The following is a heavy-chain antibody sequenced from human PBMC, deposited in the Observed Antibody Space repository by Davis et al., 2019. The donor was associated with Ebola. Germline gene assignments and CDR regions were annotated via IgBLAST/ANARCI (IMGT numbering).Heavy chain of an antibody. V-gene: IGHV1-8*02. J-gene: IGHJ4*02. CDR2: MNPNSGNT. CDR3: ARGDSYYDPSGYYAGPEAPDH. D-gene: IGHD3-22*01. CDR1: GYRFSSYG. Sequence: ASVKVSCKVSGYRFSSYGINWVRQATGQGLEWMGWMNPNSGNTGYAQKFQGRVTMTRDTSINTAYMELNSLTSEDTAVYYCARGDSYYDPSGYYAGPEAPDHWGQGTLVSVSS.